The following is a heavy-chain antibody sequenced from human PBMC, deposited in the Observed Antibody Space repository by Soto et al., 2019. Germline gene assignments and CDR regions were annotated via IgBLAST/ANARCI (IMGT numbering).Heavy chain of an antibody. CDR2: ISGSGGST. J-gene: IGHJ4*02. CDR1: GFTFSSYA. D-gene: IGHD3-10*01. Sequence: GGSLRLSCAASGFTFSSYAMSWVRQAPGKGLEWVSAISGSGGSTYYADSVKGRFTISRDNSKNTLYLQMNSLRAEDTAVYYCAIPAYYYGSVQVGEDYWGQGTLVTVSS. V-gene: IGHV3-23*01. CDR3: AIPAYYYGSVQVGEDY.